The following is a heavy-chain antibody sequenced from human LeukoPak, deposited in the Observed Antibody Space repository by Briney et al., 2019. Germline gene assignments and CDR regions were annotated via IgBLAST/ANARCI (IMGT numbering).Heavy chain of an antibody. V-gene: IGHV4-30-4*01. D-gene: IGHD1-26*01. J-gene: IGHJ5*02. Sequence: PSQTLSLTCTVSGGSISSGDYYWSWIRQPPGKGLEWIGSIYYSGSTYYNPSLKSRVTMSVDTSKNQFSLKLSSVTAADTAVYYCARDPRATSSRWFDPWGQGTLVTVSS. CDR2: IYYSGST. CDR1: GGSISSGDYY. CDR3: ARDPRATSSRWFDP.